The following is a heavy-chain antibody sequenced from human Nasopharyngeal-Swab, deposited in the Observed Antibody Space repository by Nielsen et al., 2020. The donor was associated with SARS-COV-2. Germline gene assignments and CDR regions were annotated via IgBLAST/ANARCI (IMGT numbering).Heavy chain of an antibody. V-gene: IGHV3-30*18. D-gene: IGHD2-21*01. Sequence: GRSLRLSCAASGFTFSSYGMHWVRQAPGKGLEWVAVISYDGSNKYYADSVKGRFTISRDNSKNTLYLQMNSLRAEDTAVYYCAKDRAYCGLDWGQGTLVTVSS. CDR1: GFTFSSYG. CDR2: ISYDGSNK. CDR3: AKDRAYCGLD. J-gene: IGHJ4*02.